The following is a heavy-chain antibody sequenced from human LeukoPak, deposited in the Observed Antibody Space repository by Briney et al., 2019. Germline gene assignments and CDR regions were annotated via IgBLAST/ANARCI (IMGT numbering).Heavy chain of an antibody. Sequence: GGSLRLSCAASGFTFSDYYMSWIRQAPGKGLEWVSYISSSGSTIYYADSVKGRFTISRDNAKNSLYLQMNSLRAEDTAVYYCARVIRNGAWDRLPDPSSWGTYYFDYWGQGTLVTVSS. V-gene: IGHV3-11*01. CDR3: ARVIRNGAWDRLPDPSSWGTYYFDY. J-gene: IGHJ4*02. CDR2: ISSSGSTI. D-gene: IGHD6-13*01. CDR1: GFTFSDYY.